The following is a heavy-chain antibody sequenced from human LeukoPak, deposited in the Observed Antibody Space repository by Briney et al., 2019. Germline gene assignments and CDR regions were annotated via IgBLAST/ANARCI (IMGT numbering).Heavy chain of an antibody. D-gene: IGHD3-22*01. CDR3: ARHRISDYWDY. J-gene: IGHJ4*02. CDR2: IDPGDSYP. Sequence: GESLKISCKGSGYSFTNYWIAWVRPMPGKGLEWMGRIDPGDSYPNYSPSFQGHVTISADKSISTAYLQWSSLKASDTAMYYCARHRISDYWDYWGQGTLVTVSS. V-gene: IGHV5-10-1*01. CDR1: GYSFTNYW.